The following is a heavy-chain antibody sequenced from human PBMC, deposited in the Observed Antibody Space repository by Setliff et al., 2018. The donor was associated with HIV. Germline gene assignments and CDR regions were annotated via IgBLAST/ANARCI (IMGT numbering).Heavy chain of an antibody. Sequence: SETLSLTCSVYGVSISAHHWSWIRQSPGKGLEWIGSISDSGTTNYNPSPKSRVTMSSDTSKNQFSLRVTSVTAADTALYYCARHKVISKLGGLIEDFFYYGLDAWGQGTTVTVSS. CDR3: ARHKVISKLGGLIEDFFYYGLDA. V-gene: IGHV4-59*11. J-gene: IGHJ6*02. CDR2: ISDSGTT. CDR1: GVSISAHH. D-gene: IGHD3-16*02.